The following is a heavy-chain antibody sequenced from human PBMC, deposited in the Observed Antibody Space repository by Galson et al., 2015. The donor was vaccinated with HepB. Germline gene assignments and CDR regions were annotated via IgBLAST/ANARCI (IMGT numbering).Heavy chain of an antibody. Sequence: SLRLSCAASGFTFSTYGMYWVRQAPGKGLEWVAVIWYDGSKKYHADSVKGRFTISRDNSQNTLFLQMNSLRAEDTAVYYCARGGSYPDYWGQGTLVTVSS. J-gene: IGHJ4*02. CDR3: ARGGSYPDY. CDR2: IWYDGSKK. CDR1: GFTFSTYG. V-gene: IGHV3-33*01. D-gene: IGHD1-26*01.